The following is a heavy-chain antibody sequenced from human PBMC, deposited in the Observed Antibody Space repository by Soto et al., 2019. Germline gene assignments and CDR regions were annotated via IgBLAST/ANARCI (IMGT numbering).Heavy chain of an antibody. D-gene: IGHD6-13*01. J-gene: IGHJ5*02. CDR3: ARAAGGGSSYMDP. CDR1: GGSISSSDW. V-gene: IGHV4-4*02. Sequence: SETLSLTCAVSGGSISSSDWWSWVRQPPGKGLEWIGEIYHSGSTNYNPSLKSRVTISVDKSKNQFSLKLSSVTAADTAVYYCARAAGGGSSYMDPSGQGTLVTVYS. CDR2: IYHSGST.